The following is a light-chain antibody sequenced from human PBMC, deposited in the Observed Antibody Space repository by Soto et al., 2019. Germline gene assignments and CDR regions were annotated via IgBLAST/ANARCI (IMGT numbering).Light chain of an antibody. CDR1: SSDVGFYNF. Sequence: LTQPPSASGRPGQSLTISGALTSSDVGFYNFVSWYQQRPGKAPKLVIYEVTKRPSGVPDRFSGSKSGSTASLTVSGLQADDEADYYCASYAGTKLFVFGSGTKVTVL. V-gene: IGLV2-8*01. J-gene: IGLJ1*01. CDR2: EVT. CDR3: ASYAGTKLFV.